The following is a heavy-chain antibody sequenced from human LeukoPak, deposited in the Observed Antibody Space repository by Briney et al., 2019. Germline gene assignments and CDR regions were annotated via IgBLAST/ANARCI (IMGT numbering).Heavy chain of an antibody. CDR1: GGSISSGGYS. V-gene: IGHV4-30-2*01. J-gene: IGHJ1*01. CDR3: ARAAQYYYDSREYFQH. CDR2: IYHSGST. D-gene: IGHD3-22*01. Sequence: PSETLSLTCAVSGGSISSGGYSWSWIRQPPGKGLEWIGYIYHSGSTYYNPSLKSRVTISVDTSKNQFSLKLSSVTAADTAVYYCARAAQYYYDSREYFQHWGQGTLVTVSS.